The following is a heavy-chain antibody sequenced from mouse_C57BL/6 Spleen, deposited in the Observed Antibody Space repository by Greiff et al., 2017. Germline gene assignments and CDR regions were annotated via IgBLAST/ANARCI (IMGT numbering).Heavy chain of an antibody. J-gene: IGHJ4*01. Sequence: EVQLQQSGPELVKPGASVKISCKASGYTFTDYYMNWVKQSHGKSLEWIGDINPNNGGTSYNQKFKGKATLTVDKSSSTAYMELRSLTSEDSAVYYCARPYSNYEGGFYYYAMDYWGQGTSVTVSS. CDR2: INPNNGGT. CDR3: ARPYSNYEGGFYYYAMDY. CDR1: GYTFTDYY. V-gene: IGHV1-26*01. D-gene: IGHD2-5*01.